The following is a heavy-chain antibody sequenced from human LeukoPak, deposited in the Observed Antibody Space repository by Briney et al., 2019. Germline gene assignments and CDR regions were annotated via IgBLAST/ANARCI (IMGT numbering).Heavy chain of an antibody. CDR3: ARVVAYDSTGYYLYYFDY. CDR2: INPNSGGT. J-gene: IGHJ4*02. Sequence: ASVKVSCKASGYTFTGYYMHWVRQAPGQGLEWMGWINPNSGGTNYAQKFQGRVTMTRDTSISTAYMELSRLRSDDTAVYYCARVVAYDSTGYYLYYFDYWGQGTLVTVAA. D-gene: IGHD3-22*01. CDR1: GYTFTGYY. V-gene: IGHV1-2*02.